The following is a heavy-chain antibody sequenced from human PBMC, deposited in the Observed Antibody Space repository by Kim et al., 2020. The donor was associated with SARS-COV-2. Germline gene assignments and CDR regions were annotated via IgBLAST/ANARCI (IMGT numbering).Heavy chain of an antibody. Sequence: GGSLRLSCAASGFSFSDYYMNWIRQAPGKGLEWVGYINSDGTSIKYADSVNGRFTISRDNAKKSLSLQMNSLTPEDTAVYYCVREPAYWGQGTLVNGSP. V-gene: IGHV3-11*01. J-gene: IGHJ4*02. CDR3: VREPAY. CDR2: INSDGTSI. CDR1: GFSFSDYY.